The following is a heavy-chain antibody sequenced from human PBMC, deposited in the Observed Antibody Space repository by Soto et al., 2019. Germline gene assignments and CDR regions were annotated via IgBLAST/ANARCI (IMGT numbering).Heavy chain of an antibody. J-gene: IGHJ6*02. CDR3: ARDPSMYYCSGGSCYSWVYYYGMDV. CDR2: ISSSSSYI. CDR1: GFTFSSYS. D-gene: IGHD2-15*01. V-gene: IGHV3-21*01. Sequence: PGGSLRLSCAASGFTFSSYSMNWVRQAPGKGLEWVPSISSSSSYIYYADSVKGRFTISRDNAKNSLYLQMNSLRAEDTAVYYCARDPSMYYCSGGSCYSWVYYYGMDVWGQGTTVTVSS.